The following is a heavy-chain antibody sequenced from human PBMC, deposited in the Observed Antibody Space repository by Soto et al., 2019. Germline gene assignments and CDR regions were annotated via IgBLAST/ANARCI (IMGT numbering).Heavy chain of an antibody. Sequence: GGSLRLSCAASGFTFSSYGMHWARQAPGKGLEWVAVIWYDGSNKYYADSVKGRFTISRDNSKNTLYLQMNSLRAEDTAVYYCARDKAFEHYYYYMDVWGKGTTVTVSS. CDR3: ARDKAFEHYYYYMDV. V-gene: IGHV3-33*01. CDR2: IWYDGSNK. J-gene: IGHJ6*03. CDR1: GFTFSSYG.